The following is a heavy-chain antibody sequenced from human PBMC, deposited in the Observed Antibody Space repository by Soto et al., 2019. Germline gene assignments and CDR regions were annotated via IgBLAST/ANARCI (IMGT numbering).Heavy chain of an antibody. CDR3: ARESEDLTSNFDY. V-gene: IGHV3-21*06. CDR2: ISSTTNYI. J-gene: IGHJ4*02. Sequence: XGSLRLSCSASGFTFTRFSMNWVRQAPGKGLEWVSSISSTTNYIYYGDSMKGRFTISRDNAKNSLYLEMNSLRAEDTAVYYCARESEDLTSNFDYWGQGSLVTVSS. CDR1: GFTFTRFS.